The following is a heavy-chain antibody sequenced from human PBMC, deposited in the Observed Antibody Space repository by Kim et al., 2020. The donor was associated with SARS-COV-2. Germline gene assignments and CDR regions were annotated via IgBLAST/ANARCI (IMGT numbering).Heavy chain of an antibody. D-gene: IGHD3-16*01. V-gene: IGHV3-11*01. J-gene: IGHJ4*02. CDR3: ARDLGGGGHIDY. Sequence: DPVKDQFTCSTVNAKNSLYLEMNSLRAEDTAVYYCARDLGGGGHIDYWGQGTLVTVSS.